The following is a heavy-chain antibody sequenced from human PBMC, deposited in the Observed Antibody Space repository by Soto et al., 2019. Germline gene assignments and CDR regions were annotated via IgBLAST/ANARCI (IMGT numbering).Heavy chain of an antibody. V-gene: IGHV1-69*12. Sequence: QVQLVQSGAEVKKPGSSVKVSCKASGGTFSCYAISWVRQAPGQGLEWMGGIIPIFGTANYAQTFQGRVTITADDSTSTAYMELRSLRSEDTAVYYCARGAGVTMVRGVRHYFDYWGQGTLVTVSS. J-gene: IGHJ4*02. D-gene: IGHD3-10*01. CDR3: ARGAGVTMVRGVRHYFDY. CDR2: IIPIFGTA. CDR1: GGTFSCYA.